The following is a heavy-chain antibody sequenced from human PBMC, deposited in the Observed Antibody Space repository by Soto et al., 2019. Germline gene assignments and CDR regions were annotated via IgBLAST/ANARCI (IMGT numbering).Heavy chain of an antibody. CDR1: GFAFITYS. V-gene: IGHV3-21*06. D-gene: IGHD6-19*01. CDR2: ITRSSSYI. Sequence: GGPLRLSCAASGFAFITYSMNWFPQFPVKGLEWVAFITRSSSYIYYADSVRGRFTLFRDNAKNSLYLQMNSLRAEDTAIYYCARDDGWLILDYWGQGTLVTVSS. J-gene: IGHJ4*02. CDR3: ARDDGWLILDY.